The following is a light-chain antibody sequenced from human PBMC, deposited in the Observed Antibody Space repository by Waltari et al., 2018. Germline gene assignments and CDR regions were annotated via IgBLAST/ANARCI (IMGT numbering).Light chain of an antibody. CDR2: EVT. CDR1: ISAVVNYNL. CDR3: CSYAGLGIYV. Sequence: QSGLTQPASVSGSPGQSITISCTGTISAVVNYNLVSCYQQYPGKAPKLMVYEVTKRTSGVSDRFSGSKSGNTASLTIYGLQSEDEADYYCCSYAGLGIYVFGTGTKVTVL. V-gene: IGLV2-23*02. J-gene: IGLJ1*01.